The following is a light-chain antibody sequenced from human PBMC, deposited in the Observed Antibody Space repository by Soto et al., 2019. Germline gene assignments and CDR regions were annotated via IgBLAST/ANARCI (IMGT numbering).Light chain of an antibody. CDR1: QSVSSN. Sequence: EIVMTHSPATLSVSPGVTATLSCPARQSVSSNLAWYQQKPGQAPRLLIYGASTRATGIPARFSGSGSWTEFTLTISSLQSEDFGVYYGQQYNNWPALTFGGGTKVDIK. CDR2: GAS. V-gene: IGKV3-15*01. J-gene: IGKJ4*01. CDR3: QQYNNWPALT.